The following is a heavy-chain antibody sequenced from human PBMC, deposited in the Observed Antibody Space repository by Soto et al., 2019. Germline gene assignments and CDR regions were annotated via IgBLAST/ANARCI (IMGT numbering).Heavy chain of an antibody. V-gene: IGHV5-51*03. J-gene: IGHJ6*01. CDR3: AASTSIYFYYVLDV. Sequence: GEPLQISGRGSGYTRTDYRMRWVRKLHGKGLEWMGIIYPGDSYTNYSPSFQGHVTISADKSISTAYLQWSSLKASDTSMYYCAASTSIYFYYVLDVRGQRTTVIGS. CDR1: GYTRTDYR. CDR2: IYPGDSYT. D-gene: IGHD2-2*01.